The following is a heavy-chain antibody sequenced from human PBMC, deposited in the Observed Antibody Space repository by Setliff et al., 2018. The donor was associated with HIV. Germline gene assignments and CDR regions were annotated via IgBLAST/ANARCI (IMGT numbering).Heavy chain of an antibody. CDR2: ISVDGSGK. CDR1: GFTSSDSV. D-gene: IGHD3-22*01. Sequence: GGSLRLSCTASGFTSSDSVMHWVRQPPGKGLEWVAAISVDGSGKFYADSVKGRFTISRDNSRNTLYLQMNSLRDEDTAVYYCAREGGSSGYCGYFDYWGQGTLVTVSS. J-gene: IGHJ4*02. V-gene: IGHV3-30*01. CDR3: AREGGSSGYCGYFDY.